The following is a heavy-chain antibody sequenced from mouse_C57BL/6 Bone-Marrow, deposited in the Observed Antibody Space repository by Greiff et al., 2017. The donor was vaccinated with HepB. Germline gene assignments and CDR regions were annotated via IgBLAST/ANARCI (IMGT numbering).Heavy chain of an antibody. CDR2: IDPSDSET. Sequence: QVQLQQPGAELVRPGSSVKLSCKASGYTFTSYWMHWVKQRPIQGLEWIGNIDPSDSETHYNQKFKDKATLTVDKSSSTAYMQRSSLTSEDSAVYYCARGKLGWYFDVWGTGTTVTVSS. CDR3: ARGKLGWYFDV. CDR1: GYTFTSYW. D-gene: IGHD4-1*01. J-gene: IGHJ1*03. V-gene: IGHV1-52*01.